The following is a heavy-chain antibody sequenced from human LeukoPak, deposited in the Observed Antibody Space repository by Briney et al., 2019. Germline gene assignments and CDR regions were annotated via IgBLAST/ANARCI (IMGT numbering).Heavy chain of an antibody. D-gene: IGHD3-9*01. V-gene: IGHV1-18*01. CDR1: GYTFTNYA. Sequence: ASVKVSCMAYGYTFTNYAMNWVRQAPGQGLEWMGWISAYNGNTNYAQKLQGRVTMTTDTSTSTAYMELRSLRSDDTAVYYCARQSNDILTGFTPYYFDYWGQGTLVTVSS. CDR3: ARQSNDILTGFTPYYFDY. J-gene: IGHJ4*02. CDR2: ISAYNGNT.